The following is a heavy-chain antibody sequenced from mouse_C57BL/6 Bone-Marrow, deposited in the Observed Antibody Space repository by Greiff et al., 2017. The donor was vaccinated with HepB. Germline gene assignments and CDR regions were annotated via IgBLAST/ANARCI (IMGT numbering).Heavy chain of an antibody. CDR2: IYPGDGDT. J-gene: IGHJ4*01. V-gene: IGHV1-80*01. D-gene: IGHD2-4*01. CDR3: AFYYDYDYAMDY. CDR1: GYAFSSYW. Sequence: VMLVESGAELARPGASVKISCKASGYAFSSYWMNWVKQRPGKGLEWIGQIYPGDGDTNYNGKFKGKATLTADKSSSTAYMQLSSLTSEDSAVYFCAFYYDYDYAMDYWGQGTSVTVSS.